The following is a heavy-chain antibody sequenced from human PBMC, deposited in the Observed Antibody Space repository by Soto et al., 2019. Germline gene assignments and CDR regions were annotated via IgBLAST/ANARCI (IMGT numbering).Heavy chain of an antibody. CDR2: IYYSGST. J-gene: IGHJ5*02. CDR3: ARREGSSVAGKAFDP. V-gene: IGHV4-39*01. D-gene: IGHD6-25*01. Sequence: PSETLSLTCTVSGGSISSSSYYWGWIRQPPGKGLEWIGSIYYSGSTYYNPSLKSRVTISVDTSKNQFSLKLSSVTAADTAVYYCARREGSSVAGKAFDPWGQGTLVTVSS. CDR1: GGSISSSSYY.